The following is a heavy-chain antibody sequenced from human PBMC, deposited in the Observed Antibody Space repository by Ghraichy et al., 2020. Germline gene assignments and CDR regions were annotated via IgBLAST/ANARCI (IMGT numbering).Heavy chain of an antibody. V-gene: IGHV6-1*01. Sequence: SETLSLTCAISGDSVSSNSAAWNWIRQSPSRGLEWLGRTYYRSKWYNDYAVSVKSRITINPDTSKNQFSLQLNSVTPEDTAVYYCAGVRYSSSSEGDYFDYWGQGTLVTVSS. J-gene: IGHJ4*02. CDR2: TYYRSKWYN. D-gene: IGHD6-6*01. CDR3: AGVRYSSSSEGDYFDY. CDR1: GDSVSSNSAA.